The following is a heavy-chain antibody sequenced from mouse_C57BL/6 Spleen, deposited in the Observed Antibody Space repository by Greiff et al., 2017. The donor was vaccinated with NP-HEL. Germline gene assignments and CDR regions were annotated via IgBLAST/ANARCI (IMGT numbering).Heavy chain of an antibody. CDR1: GYTFTSYW. CDR2: IDPSDSET. CDR3: ARGGYYGNYYYFDC. D-gene: IGHD2-1*01. J-gene: IGHJ2*01. Sequence: QVQLKQPGAELVRPGSSVKLSCKASGYTFTSYWMHWVKQRPIQGLEWIGNIDPSDSETHYNQKFKDKATLTVDKSSSTAYMQLSSLTSEDSAVYYCARGGYYGNYYYFDCWGQGTTLTVSS. V-gene: IGHV1-52*01.